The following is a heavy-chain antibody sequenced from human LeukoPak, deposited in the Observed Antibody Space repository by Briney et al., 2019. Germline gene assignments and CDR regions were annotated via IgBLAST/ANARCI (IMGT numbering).Heavy chain of an antibody. CDR3: ARDSEQYNEYGYVFDI. V-gene: IGHV3-21*06. Sequence: GGSLRLSCAASGFTFRSYSMNWVRQAPGKGLEWVSSITTGGSYTYYADSLKGRFTISRDNAKNSLYLQMNSLRAEDTAVYFCARDSEQYNEYGYVFDIWGQGTMVTVSS. D-gene: IGHD4-17*01. CDR1: GFTFRSYS. CDR2: ITTGGSYT. J-gene: IGHJ3*02.